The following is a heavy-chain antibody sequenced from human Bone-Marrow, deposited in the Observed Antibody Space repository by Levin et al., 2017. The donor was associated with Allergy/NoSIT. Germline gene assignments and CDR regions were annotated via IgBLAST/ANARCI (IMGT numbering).Heavy chain of an antibody. CDR1: GFNFGAYA. V-gene: IGHV3-23*01. D-gene: IGHD1-26*01. Sequence: AGGSLRLSCAASGFNFGAYAMSWVRQAPGKGLEWVSSISPSGGRTFYIDSVQGRFTISRDKSNNTLYLQMNSLRPEDTAMYYCAKDLSGSYYYYGMDVWGQGTTVTVSS. CDR3: AKDLSGSYYYYGMDV. CDR2: ISPSGGRT. J-gene: IGHJ6*02.